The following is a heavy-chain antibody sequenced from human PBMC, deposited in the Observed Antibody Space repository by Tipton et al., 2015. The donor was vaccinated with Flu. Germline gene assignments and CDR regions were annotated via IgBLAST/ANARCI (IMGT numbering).Heavy chain of an antibody. J-gene: IGHJ4*02. CDR3: ASHSSGGY. CDR1: GFIVSSNY. V-gene: IGHV3-53*01. D-gene: IGHD3-22*01. CDR2: IYSGGST. Sequence: EVQLVQSGGGLIQPGGSLRLSCVASGFIVSSNYMSWVRQAPGKGLEWVSVIYSGGSTYYAGSVKGRFTISRDKSNNTLYLQMNSRTAGDTAMFYCASHSSGGYWGQGTLVTVSS.